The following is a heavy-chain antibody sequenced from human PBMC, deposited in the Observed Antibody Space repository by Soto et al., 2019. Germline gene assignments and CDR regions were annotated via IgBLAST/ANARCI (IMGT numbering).Heavy chain of an antibody. V-gene: IGHV1-18*01. D-gene: IGHD5-12*01. CDR1: GYIFANYG. CDR3: AMVDNFVPHTPQDV. Sequence: QVQLVQSGDEVRKPGSSVKVSCKASGYIFANYGLAWVRQAPGQGLEWMGWISPYSGNTQYASKVQGRLTMTTDTPTSTAYMDLASLTSDDTVVYYCAMVDNFVPHTPQDVWGQGTTVTVSS. J-gene: IGHJ6*02. CDR2: ISPYSGNT.